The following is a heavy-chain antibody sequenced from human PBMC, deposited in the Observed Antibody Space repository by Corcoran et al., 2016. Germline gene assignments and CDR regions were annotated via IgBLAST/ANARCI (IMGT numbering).Heavy chain of an antibody. D-gene: IGHD3-22*01. CDR2: INNSGST. Sequence: QVQLQQWGAGLLKPSETLSLTCAVYGGSFSGYYWSWIRQPPGKGLEWIGEINNSGSTNYNPSLKSRVNISVDKSKNPFSLKLSSVTAADTAVYYCARVPYYYDSSGYSYYFDYWGQGTLVTVSS. V-gene: IGHV4-34*01. CDR1: GGSFSGYY. CDR3: ARVPYYYDSSGYSYYFDY. J-gene: IGHJ4*02.